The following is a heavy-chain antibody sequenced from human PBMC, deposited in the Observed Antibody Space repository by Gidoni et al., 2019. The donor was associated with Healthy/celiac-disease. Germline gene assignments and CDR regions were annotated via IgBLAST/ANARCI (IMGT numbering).Heavy chain of an antibody. D-gene: IGHD2-21*02. V-gene: IGHV3-30-3*01. CDR3: AREGHIVVVTALFDY. CDR1: GFTSSSYA. Sequence: QVQLVESGGGGVQPGRSLRLSGAASGFTSSSYAMHWVRQAPGKGLEWVAVISYDGSNKYFADSVKGRFTISRDNSKNTLYLQMNSLRAEDTAVYYCAREGHIVVVTALFDYWGQGTLVTVSS. CDR2: ISYDGSNK. J-gene: IGHJ4*02.